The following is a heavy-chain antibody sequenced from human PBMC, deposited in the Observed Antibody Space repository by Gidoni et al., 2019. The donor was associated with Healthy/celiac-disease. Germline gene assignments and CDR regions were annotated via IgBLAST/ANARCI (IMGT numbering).Heavy chain of an antibody. CDR2: ISYDGSNK. V-gene: IGHV3-30-3*01. CDR1: GFTFSSYA. J-gene: IGHJ3*02. CDR3: ASVYGDSQGAFDI. D-gene: IGHD4-17*01. Sequence: VQPGRSLRLSCAAPGFTFSSYAMHWVRQAPGKGLEWVAVISYDGSNKYYADSVKGRFTIFRDNSKNTLYLQMNSLRAEDTAVYYCASVYGDSQGAFDIWGQGTMVTVSS.